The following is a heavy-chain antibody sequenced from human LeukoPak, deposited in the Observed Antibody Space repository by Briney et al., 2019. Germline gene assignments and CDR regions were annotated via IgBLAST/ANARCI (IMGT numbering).Heavy chain of an antibody. J-gene: IGHJ5*02. V-gene: IGHV4-61*02. CDR3: AREDGSGSYYTYNWFDP. Sequence: SETLSLTCTVSGGSISSGSYYWSWIRQPAGKGLEWIGRIYTSGSTNYNPSLKSRVTISVDTSKTQFSLKLSSVTAADTAVYYCAREDGSGSYYTYNWFDPWGQGTLVTVSS. CDR2: IYTSGST. CDR1: GGSISSGSYY. D-gene: IGHD3-10*01.